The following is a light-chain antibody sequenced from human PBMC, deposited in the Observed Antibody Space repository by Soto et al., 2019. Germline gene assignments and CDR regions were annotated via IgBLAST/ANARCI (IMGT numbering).Light chain of an antibody. CDR2: AAS. J-gene: IGKJ2*01. V-gene: IGKV1-39*01. CDR3: QQSFTTPRT. CDR1: QSISTY. Sequence: DIQMTQSPSSLSASVGDRVTITCRASQSISTYLNWYQQKPGKAPKLLIYAASSLQSGVPSTFSGSGSGTDFTLTISSLQPEDFATYHCQQSFTTPRTFGQGTKLEIK.